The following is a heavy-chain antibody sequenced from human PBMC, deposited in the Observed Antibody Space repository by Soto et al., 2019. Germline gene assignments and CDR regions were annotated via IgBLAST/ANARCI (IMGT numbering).Heavy chain of an antibody. V-gene: IGHV4-39*01. Sequence: QLQLQESGPGLVKPSETLSLTCTVSGGSISSSSYYWGWIRQPPGKGLEWIGSIYYSGSTYYNPSLTSRVTISVDTSKNQFSLKLSSVTAADTAVYYCAQTSAAAGRVDYWGQGTLVTVSS. D-gene: IGHD6-13*01. CDR1: GGSISSSSYY. J-gene: IGHJ4*02. CDR2: IYYSGST. CDR3: AQTSAAAGRVDY.